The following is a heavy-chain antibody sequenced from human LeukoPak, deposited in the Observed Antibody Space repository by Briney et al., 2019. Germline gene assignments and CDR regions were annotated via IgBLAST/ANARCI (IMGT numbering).Heavy chain of an antibody. D-gene: IGHD3-10*01. CDR3: ASPYGSARGGWFDP. CDR1: GGTFSSYA. Sequence: GASVKVSCKASGGTFSSYAISWVRQAPGQGLEWMGGIIPIFGTANYAQKFQGRVTITTDESTSTAYMELSSLRSEDTAVYYCASPYGSARGGWFDPWGQGTLVTVSS. CDR2: IIPIFGTA. V-gene: IGHV1-69*05. J-gene: IGHJ5*02.